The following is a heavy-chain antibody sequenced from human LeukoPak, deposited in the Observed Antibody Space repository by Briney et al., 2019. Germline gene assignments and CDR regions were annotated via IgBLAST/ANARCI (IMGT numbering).Heavy chain of an antibody. V-gene: IGHV1-69*13. D-gene: IGHD1-20*01. CDR2: IIPIFGTA. Sequence: ASVTVSCKASGGTFSSYAISWVRQAPGQGLEWMGGIIPIFGTANYAQKFQGRVTITADESTSTAYMELSSLRSEDTAVYYCARDLSVVTGTTFFNVGWFDPWGQGTLVTVSS. CDR1: GGTFSSYA. CDR3: ARDLSVVTGTTFFNVGWFDP. J-gene: IGHJ5*02.